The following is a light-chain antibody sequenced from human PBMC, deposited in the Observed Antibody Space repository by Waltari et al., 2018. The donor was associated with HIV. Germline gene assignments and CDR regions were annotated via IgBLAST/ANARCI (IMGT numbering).Light chain of an antibody. J-gene: IGKJ1*01. CDR3: QQSYTTPRT. V-gene: IGKV1-39*01. CDR1: QTIGTY. Sequence: DIQVTQSPSSLSASVGDGVTVTCRASQTIGTYLNWYQQVPGEAPKLLIDSASNLQSGVPSRFSGSGYGTDFSLTISSLEPEDFAVYYCQQSYTTPRTFGQGTKVEIK. CDR2: SAS.